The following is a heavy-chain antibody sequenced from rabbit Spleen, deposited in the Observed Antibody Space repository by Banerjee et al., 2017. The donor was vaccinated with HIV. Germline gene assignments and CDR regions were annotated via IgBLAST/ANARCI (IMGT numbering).Heavy chain of an antibody. Sequence: QEQLVESGGGLVQPGASLTLTCTASGFDLSNTYYMCWVRQAPGKGLEWIACIYTSSGSTWYASWAKGRFTISKTSSTTVTLQMTSLTAADTATYFCARDLYNGPNYQWGFNLWGPGTLVTVS. CDR2: IYTSSGST. CDR1: GFDLSNTYY. D-gene: IGHD3-1*01. V-gene: IGHV1S45*01. J-gene: IGHJ4*01. CDR3: ARDLYNGPNYQWGFNL.